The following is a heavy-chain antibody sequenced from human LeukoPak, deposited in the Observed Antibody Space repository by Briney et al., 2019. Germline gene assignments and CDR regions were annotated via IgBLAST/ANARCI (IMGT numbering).Heavy chain of an antibody. D-gene: IGHD5-24*01. CDR1: GFTFSSYS. CDR3: ARYHNGYNPYFDY. J-gene: IGHJ4*02. V-gene: IGHV3-21*01. Sequence: GGSLRLSCAASGFTFSSYSMNWVRQAPGKGLEWVSSISSSSSYIYYADSVKGRFTISRDNAKNSLYLQMNSLRAEDTAVYYCARYHNGYNPYFDYWGQGTLVTVSS. CDR2: ISSSSSYI.